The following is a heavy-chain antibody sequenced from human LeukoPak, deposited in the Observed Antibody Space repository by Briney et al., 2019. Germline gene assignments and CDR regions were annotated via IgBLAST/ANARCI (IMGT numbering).Heavy chain of an antibody. D-gene: IGHD2-21*02. CDR2: MNSDGGAT. CDR1: GFTFSSYW. J-gene: IGHJ1*01. V-gene: IGHV3-74*01. CDR3: VRVGKCGGDCYWTDGYFQH. Sequence: GGSLRLSCAASGFTFSSYWMHWVRQAPGKGLEWVSRMNSDGGATNYADSVKGLLTISGDNAKNTLWLQMNSLRAEDTAVYYCVRVGKCGGDCYWTDGYFQHWGQGTLVTVSS.